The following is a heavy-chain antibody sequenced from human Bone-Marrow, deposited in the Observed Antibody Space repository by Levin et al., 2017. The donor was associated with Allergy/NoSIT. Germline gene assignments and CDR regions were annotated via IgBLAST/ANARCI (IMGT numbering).Heavy chain of an antibody. J-gene: IGHJ6*03. CDR1: GGSFIDITW. D-gene: IGHD3-10*01. CDR2: IHHSGST. V-gene: IGHV4-4*02. CDR3: ARWVVRGEKDMDV. Sequence: PSETLSLTCVVSGGSFIDITWWSWVRQPPGKGLEWIAEIHHSGSTNYNPSLKGRVTISLDKSKNQFSLRLRSVTAADTAVYYCARWVVRGEKDMDVWGKGITVIVSS.